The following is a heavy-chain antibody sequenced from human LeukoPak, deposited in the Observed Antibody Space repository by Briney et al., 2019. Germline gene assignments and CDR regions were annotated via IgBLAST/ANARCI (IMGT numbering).Heavy chain of an antibody. CDR3: AREGSGYTYGRGSYFDY. Sequence: GASVKVSCKASGYSHTVYYIHWVRQAPGQGLEWMGRSNPNSGDTNFAQKFQGRVTMTRDTSISTAYMDLSGLRPDDTAVYYCAREGSGYTYGRGSYFDYWGHGILVTVST. D-gene: IGHD5-18*01. CDR2: SNPNSGDT. CDR1: GYSHTVYY. J-gene: IGHJ4*01. V-gene: IGHV1-2*06.